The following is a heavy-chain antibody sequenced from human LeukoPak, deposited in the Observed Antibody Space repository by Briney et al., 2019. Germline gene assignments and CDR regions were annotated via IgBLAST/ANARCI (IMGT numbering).Heavy chain of an antibody. CDR3: ARQTPGPFDI. CDR2: IYRSGIT. V-gene: IGHV4-59*08. CDR1: GVSISSYY. Sequence: PSETLSLTCSVSGVSISSYYWSWIRQPPGKGLEWIGYIYRSGITNYNSSLKRRVTISLDTPKNQFSLKLSSVTAADTAVYYCARQTPGPFDIWGQGTMVTVSS. J-gene: IGHJ3*02.